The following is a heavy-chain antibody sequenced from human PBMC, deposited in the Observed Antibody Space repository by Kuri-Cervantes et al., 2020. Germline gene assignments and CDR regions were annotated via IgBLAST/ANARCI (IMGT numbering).Heavy chain of an antibody. CDR1: GGSISSYY. CDR2: IYYSGST. V-gene: IGHV4-59*12. J-gene: IGHJ4*01. D-gene: IGHD5-24*01. Sequence: GSLRLSCTVSGGSISSYYWSWIRQPPGKGLEWIGYIYYSGSTNYNPSLRSRVTISLDTSKNQFSLKLSSVTAADTAVYYCATRDVYNYYLAFWGRGTLVTVSS. CDR3: ATRDVYNYYLAF.